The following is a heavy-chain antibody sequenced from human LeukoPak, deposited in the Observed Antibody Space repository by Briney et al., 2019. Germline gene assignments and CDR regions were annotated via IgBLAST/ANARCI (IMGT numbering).Heavy chain of an antibody. J-gene: IGHJ5*02. CDR1: SGFLSSESFY. D-gene: IGHD3-9*01. CDR2: VSFYGSA. CDR3: ASLRYFPVFWFDP. V-gene: IGHV4-39*07. Sequence: PSETLSLTCTVPSGFLSSESFYWAWIRQPPGKGLEWIGSVSFYGSAYYRPSLTSRVTISVDTSKSQFSLKLSSVTAADTAVYYCASLRYFPVFWFDPWGQGTLVTVSS.